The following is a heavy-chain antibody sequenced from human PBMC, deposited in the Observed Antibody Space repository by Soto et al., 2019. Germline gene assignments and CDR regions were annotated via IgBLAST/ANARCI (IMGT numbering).Heavy chain of an antibody. V-gene: IGHV3-13*01. Sequence: GGSLRLSCAASGFTFSSYDMHWVRQATGKGLEWVSAIGTAGDTYYPGSVKGRFTISRENAKNSLYLQMNSRRAGETAVYYCARVAYYYVSGSYCGGYWGQGTLVTVSS. D-gene: IGHD3-10*01. J-gene: IGHJ4*02. CDR3: ARVAYYYVSGSYCGGY. CDR1: GFTFSSYD. CDR2: IGTAGDT.